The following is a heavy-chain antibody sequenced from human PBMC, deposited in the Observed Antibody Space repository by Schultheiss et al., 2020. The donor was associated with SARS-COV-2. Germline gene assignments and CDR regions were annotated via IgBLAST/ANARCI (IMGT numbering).Heavy chain of an antibody. CDR1: GGSISSGGYY. CDR3: ARDKLDDYGDYVSAFDI. V-gene: IGHV4-61*02. J-gene: IGHJ3*02. CDR2: IYTSGST. Sequence: SETLSLTCTVSGGSISSGGYYWSWIRQPAGKGLEWIGRIYTSGSTNYNPSLKSRVTISVDTSKNQFSLNLSSVTAADTAVYYCARDKLDDYGDYVSAFDIWGQGTMVTGSS. D-gene: IGHD4-17*01.